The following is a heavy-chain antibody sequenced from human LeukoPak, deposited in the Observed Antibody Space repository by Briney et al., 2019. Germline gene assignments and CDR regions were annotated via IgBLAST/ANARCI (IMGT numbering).Heavy chain of an antibody. D-gene: IGHD5-24*01. CDR3: ARDQMEAFDI. Sequence: GGSLRLSCAASGFTFSSYAMHWVRQAPGKGLEWVAVISYDGSNKYYADSVKGRFTISRDNPKNTLYLQMNSLRAEDTAVYYCARDQMEAFDIWGQGTMVTVSS. V-gene: IGHV3-30*04. J-gene: IGHJ3*02. CDR1: GFTFSSYA. CDR2: ISYDGSNK.